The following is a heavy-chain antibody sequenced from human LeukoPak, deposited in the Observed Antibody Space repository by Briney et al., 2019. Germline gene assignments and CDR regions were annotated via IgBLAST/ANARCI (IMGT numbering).Heavy chain of an antibody. CDR1: GFTFSSYW. CDR3: AREVTSDYYYYMDV. D-gene: IGHD4-11*01. J-gene: IGHJ6*03. Sequence: GGSLRLSCAASGFTFSSYWMSWVRQAPGKGLEWVSSISSSSSYIYYADSVKGRFTISRDNAKNSLYLQMSSLRAEDTAVYYCAREVTSDYYYYMDVWGKGTTVTVSS. V-gene: IGHV3-21*01. CDR2: ISSSSSYI.